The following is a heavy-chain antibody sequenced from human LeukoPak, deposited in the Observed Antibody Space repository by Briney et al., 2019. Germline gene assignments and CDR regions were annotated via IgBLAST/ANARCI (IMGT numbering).Heavy chain of an antibody. D-gene: IGHD3-10*01. CDR1: GFTFSSYG. CDR2: IRYDGSNK. V-gene: IGHV3-30*02. Sequence: GGSLRLSCAASGFTFSSYGMHWVRQAPGKGLEWVAFIRYDGSNKYYADSVKGRFTISRDNSKNTLYLQMNSLRAEDTAVYYCAKDHRWGFGELGYWGQGTLVTVSS. CDR3: AKDHRWGFGELGY. J-gene: IGHJ4*02.